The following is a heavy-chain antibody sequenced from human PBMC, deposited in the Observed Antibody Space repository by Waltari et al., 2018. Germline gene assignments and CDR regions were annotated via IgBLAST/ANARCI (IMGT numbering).Heavy chain of an antibody. D-gene: IGHD1-26*01. CDR3: VKDTWEEFDP. CDR2: TYYRSKWYN. CDR1: GDSVSSNSGA. J-gene: IGHJ5*02. Sequence: QVQLQQSGPGLVKPSQTLALTCAISGDSVSSNSGAWNWIRQSPSRGLEWLGKTYYRSKWYNDYALSVKGRITINPDTSKNQFSLQLNSVTPEDTAVYYCVKDTWEEFDPWGQGTLVTVSS. V-gene: IGHV6-1*01.